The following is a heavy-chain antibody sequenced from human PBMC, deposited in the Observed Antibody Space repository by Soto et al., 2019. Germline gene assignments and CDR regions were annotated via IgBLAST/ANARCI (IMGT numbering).Heavy chain of an antibody. V-gene: IGHV3-13*01. CDR1: GFTFSTYD. Sequence: PGGSLRLSCVASGFTFSTYDMHWVRQVTGKGLEWVSAIGTLFDTYYAGSVKGRFTISRDNAKNSLYLQMNSLRAEDTAVYYCARGTDFWSGYPNDAFDIWGQGTMVTVSS. CDR3: ARGTDFWSGYPNDAFDI. J-gene: IGHJ3*02. D-gene: IGHD3-3*01. CDR2: IGTLFDT.